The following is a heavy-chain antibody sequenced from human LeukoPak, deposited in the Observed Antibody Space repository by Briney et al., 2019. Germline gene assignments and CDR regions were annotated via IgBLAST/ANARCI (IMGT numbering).Heavy chain of an antibody. Sequence: ASVKVSCKASGYTFTGYYTHWVRQAPGQGLEWMGRINPNSGGTNYAQKFQGRVTMTRDTSISTAYMELSRLRSDDTAVYYCARGLIEYSSSFSDYWGQGTLVTVSS. CDR2: INPNSGGT. V-gene: IGHV1-2*06. CDR1: GYTFTGYY. J-gene: IGHJ4*02. CDR3: ARGLIEYSSSFSDY. D-gene: IGHD6-6*01.